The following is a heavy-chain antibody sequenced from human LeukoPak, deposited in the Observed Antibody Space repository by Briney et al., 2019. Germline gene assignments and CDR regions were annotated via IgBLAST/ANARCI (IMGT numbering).Heavy chain of an antibody. Sequence: SVKVSCKASGGTFSSYTTSWVRQAPGQGLEWMGRIIPILGIANYAQKFQGRVTITADKSTSTAYMELSSLRSEDTAVYYCARDLVLAIMNDGMDVWGQGTTVTVSS. CDR3: ARDLVLAIMNDGMDV. D-gene: IGHD4/OR15-4a*01. J-gene: IGHJ6*02. CDR1: GGTFSSYT. V-gene: IGHV1-69*04. CDR2: IIPILGIA.